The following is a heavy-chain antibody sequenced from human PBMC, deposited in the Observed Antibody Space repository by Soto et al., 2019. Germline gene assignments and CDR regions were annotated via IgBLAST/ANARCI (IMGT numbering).Heavy chain of an antibody. CDR3: ARVFIMIHLCYLSTDF. CDR1: GLTFSSYS. J-gene: IGHJ1*01. V-gene: IGHV3-30*14. CDR2: LPHDGINE. Sequence: PGRTLRLSSAASGLTFSSYSMPWVRQVPCRGLVWVAVLPHDGINEKYAESVKGRFTISRDNSRNTLFLQMNSLTVEDTAVYNCARVFIMIHLCYLSTDF. D-gene: IGHD2-15*01.